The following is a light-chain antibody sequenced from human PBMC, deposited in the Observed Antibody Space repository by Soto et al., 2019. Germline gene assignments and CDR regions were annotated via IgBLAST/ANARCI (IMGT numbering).Light chain of an antibody. J-gene: IGKJ1*01. Sequence: DIQMTQSPSTLSASVGDRVTITCRASQSIAYWLAWYQQKPGKAPNLLISKASSLQSGLPSRFSGSGSGTEFTLTISSLQPHDFATYYCQQYNTYSRTFGQGTKVEI. V-gene: IGKV1-5*03. CDR2: KAS. CDR3: QQYNTYSRT. CDR1: QSIAYW.